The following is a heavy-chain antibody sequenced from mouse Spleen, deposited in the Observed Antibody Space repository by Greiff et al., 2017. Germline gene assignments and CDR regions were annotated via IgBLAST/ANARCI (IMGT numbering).Heavy chain of an antibody. D-gene: IGHD2-1*01. J-gene: IGHJ3*01. V-gene: IGHV1-55*01. CDR2: IYPGSGST. Sequence: QVQLQQSGAELVKPGASVKMSCKASGYTFTSYWITWVKQRPGQGLEWIGDIYPGSGSTNYNEKFKSKATLTVDTSSSTAYMQLSSLTSEDSAVYYCARSGTTAGNGFAYWGQGTLVTVSA. CDR1: GYTFTSYW. CDR3: ARSGTTAGNGFAY.